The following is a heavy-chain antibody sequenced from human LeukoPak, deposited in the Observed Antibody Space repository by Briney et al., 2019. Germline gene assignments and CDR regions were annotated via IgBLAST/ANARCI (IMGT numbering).Heavy chain of an antibody. V-gene: IGHV4-61*01. J-gene: IGHJ4*02. CDR3: ARVPAAGPGPDY. D-gene: IGHD6-13*01. Sequence: SETLSLTCSVSGGSVSSGISYWSWIRQPPGEGLEWIAYISDSGGSDYNPSLRGRVTISLDTSKNQFSLRLTSVTAADTAVYYCARVPAAGPGPDYWGQGTLVTVSS. CDR2: ISDSGGS. CDR1: GGSVSSGISY.